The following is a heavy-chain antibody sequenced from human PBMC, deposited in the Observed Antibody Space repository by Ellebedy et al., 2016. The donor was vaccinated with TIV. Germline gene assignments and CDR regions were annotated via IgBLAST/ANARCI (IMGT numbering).Heavy chain of an antibody. CDR1: GFPFSSYA. CDR3: AKDRYGATVTTGYFDL. J-gene: IGHJ2*01. D-gene: IGHD1-1*01. Sequence: GESLKISCAASGFPFSSYAMHWVRPAPGKGLEWVAYISYDGSNKYYGGYVKGRFTMSRDNSKNTLYLQMNSLRAEDTSVYYCAKDRYGATVTTGYFDLWGRGTLVTVSS. CDR2: ISYDGSNK. V-gene: IGHV3-30*18.